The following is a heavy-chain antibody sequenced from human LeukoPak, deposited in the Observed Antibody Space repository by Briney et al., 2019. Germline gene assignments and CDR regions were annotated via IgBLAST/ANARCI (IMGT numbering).Heavy chain of an antibody. Sequence: GGSLRLSCAASGFTFSSYGMHWVRQAPGKGLEWVAVISNDGSNKHYGDSVKGRFTISRDNSKNTLYLQMNSLRAEDTAVYYCATVDYGGNSADYWGQGTLVTVSS. D-gene: IGHD4-23*01. CDR2: ISNDGSNK. V-gene: IGHV3-30*03. CDR1: GFTFSSYG. J-gene: IGHJ4*02. CDR3: ATVDYGGNSADY.